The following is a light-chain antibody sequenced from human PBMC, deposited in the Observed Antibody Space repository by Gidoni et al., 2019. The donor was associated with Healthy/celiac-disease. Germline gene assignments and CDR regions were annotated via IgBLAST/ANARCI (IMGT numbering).Light chain of an antibody. CDR3: QSYDSSNHWV. Sequence: NFMLTQPHSVSESPGTTVTISCTGSSGTIASNYVQWYQQRPGSAPTTVIYEDNQRPSGVPDRFSGSIDSSSNSASLTISGLKTEDEADYYCQSYDSSNHWVFGGGTKPTVL. CDR2: EDN. V-gene: IGLV6-57*02. CDR1: SGTIASNY. J-gene: IGLJ3*02.